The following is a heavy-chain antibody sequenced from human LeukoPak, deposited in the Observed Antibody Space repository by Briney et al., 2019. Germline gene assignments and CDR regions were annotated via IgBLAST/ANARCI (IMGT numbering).Heavy chain of an antibody. D-gene: IGHD3-22*01. Sequence: SETLSLTCTVSAGSLSSYYWSWIRQPPGKGLEWIGYIYTSGSTNYNTSLKSRVTISVDTSKNQFSLKLSSVTAEDTAVYYCARGGYDSSGYDYYYYYMDVWGKGTTVTVSS. V-gene: IGHV4-4*09. CDR1: AGSLSSYY. J-gene: IGHJ6*03. CDR2: IYTSGST. CDR3: ARGGYDSSGYDYYYYYMDV.